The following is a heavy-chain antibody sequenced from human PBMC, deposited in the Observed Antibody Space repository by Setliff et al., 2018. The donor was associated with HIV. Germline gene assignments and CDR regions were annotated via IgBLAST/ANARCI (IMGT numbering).Heavy chain of an antibody. V-gene: IGHV3-48*01. Sequence: PGGSLRLSCVASSGFAFSDNPMNWVRQAPGKGLEWISHIRGKSDIIKYAESVMGRFTISRDNAKNSLYLEMNSLRAEDTAIYYCARDYNYIFDSWGQGTLVTVSS. D-gene: IGHD3-22*01. CDR1: GFAFSDNP. CDR3: ARDYNYIFDS. CDR2: IRGKSDII. J-gene: IGHJ4*02.